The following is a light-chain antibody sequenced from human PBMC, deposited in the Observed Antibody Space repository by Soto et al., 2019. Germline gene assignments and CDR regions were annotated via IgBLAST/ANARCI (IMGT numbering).Light chain of an antibody. CDR3: QQYNNWPPIT. CDR2: DTS. V-gene: IGKV3-15*01. J-gene: IGKJ5*01. CDR1: QSVSIK. Sequence: EIVMTQSPATLSVSPGERATLSWRASQSVSIKLAWYQQKPGQAPRLLIYDTSTRATGIPARFSGSGSGTEFTLTISSLQSEDFAVYYCQQYNNWPPITFGQGTRLEIK.